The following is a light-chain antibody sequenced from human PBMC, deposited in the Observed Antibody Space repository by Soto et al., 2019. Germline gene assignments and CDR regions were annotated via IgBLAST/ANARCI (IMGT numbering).Light chain of an antibody. CDR2: EVT. J-gene: IGLJ2*01. V-gene: IGLV2-14*01. CDR1: YSDIGSYNY. Sequence: QSVLTQPASVSGSPGQSITISCTGTYSDIGSYNYVSWYQQHPGKAPKLLLYEVTNRASGTSNRFSGSKSGNTASLTISGLQAEDEADYYCNSYSSTIALVFGGGTKLTFL. CDR3: NSYSSTIALV.